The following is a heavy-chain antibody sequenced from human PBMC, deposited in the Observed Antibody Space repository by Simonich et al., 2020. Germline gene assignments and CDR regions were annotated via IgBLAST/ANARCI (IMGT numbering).Heavy chain of an antibody. CDR2: ISSSSSYI. CDR3: ARARGDSSSWYFDY. Sequence: EVQLVESGGGLVKPGGSLRLSCAASGFTFSSYSMNWVRQAPGKGLDGVSSISSSSSYIYYADSVKGRFTISRDNAKYSLYLQMNSLRAEDTAVYYCARARGDSSSWYFDYWGQGTLVTVSS. V-gene: IGHV3-21*01. J-gene: IGHJ4*02. CDR1: GFTFSSYS. D-gene: IGHD6-13*01.